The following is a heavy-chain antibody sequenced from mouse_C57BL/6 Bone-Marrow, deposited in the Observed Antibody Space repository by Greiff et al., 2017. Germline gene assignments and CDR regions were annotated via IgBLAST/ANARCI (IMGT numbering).Heavy chain of an antibody. Sequence: EVKVVESGGGLVQSGRSLRLSCATSGFTFSDFYMEWVRQAPGKGLEWIAASRNKANDYTTEYSASVKGRFIVSRDTSQSILYLQMNVLRAEDTAIYYCARDAGPWYFDVWGTGTTVTVSS. CDR1: GFTFSDFY. CDR2: SRNKANDYTT. V-gene: IGHV7-1*01. J-gene: IGHJ1*03. CDR3: ARDAGPWYFDV.